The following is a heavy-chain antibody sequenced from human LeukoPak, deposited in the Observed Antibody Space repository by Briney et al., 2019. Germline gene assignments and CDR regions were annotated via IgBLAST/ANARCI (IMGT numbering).Heavy chain of an antibody. J-gene: IGHJ4*02. V-gene: IGHV4-59*01. CDR3: ARGYYDFWSGYHLGFDY. CDR1: GGSISSYY. D-gene: IGHD3-3*01. Sequence: SETLSLTCTVSGGSISSYYWSWIRQPPGKGLEWIGYIYYSGSTNYNPSLKSRVTISVDTSKNQFSLKLSSVTAADTAVYYCARGYYDFWSGYHLGFDYWGQGTLVTVSS. CDR2: IYYSGST.